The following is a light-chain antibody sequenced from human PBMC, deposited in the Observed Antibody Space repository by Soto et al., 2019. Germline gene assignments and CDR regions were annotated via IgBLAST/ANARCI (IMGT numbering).Light chain of an antibody. CDR1: QTVGKD. Sequence: IVLTQSPATLSLSPGERASLSCSASQTVGKDLAWYQVRPGQAPRLLIFDASTRATGVPPRFSGSRSGSYFTLTVSSLDPVDFALYYCQQRSAWPFTFGGGTSVLIK. J-gene: IGKJ4*01. CDR2: DAS. V-gene: IGKV3-11*01. CDR3: QQRSAWPFT.